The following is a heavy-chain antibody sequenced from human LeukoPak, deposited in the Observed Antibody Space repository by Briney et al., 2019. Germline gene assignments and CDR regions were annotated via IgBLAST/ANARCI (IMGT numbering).Heavy chain of an antibody. J-gene: IGHJ5*02. CDR1: GGSISSSSYY. D-gene: IGHD3-22*01. CDR3: ARGFFSRAYYYDSSGYYGGGWFDP. CDR2: IYYSGST. Sequence: SETLSLTCTVSGGSISSSSYYWGWIRQPPGKGLEWIGSIYYSGSTYYNPSLKSRVTISVDTSKNQFSLKLSSVTAADTAVYYCARGFFSRAYYYDSSGYYGGGWFDPWGQGTLVTVSS. V-gene: IGHV4-39*01.